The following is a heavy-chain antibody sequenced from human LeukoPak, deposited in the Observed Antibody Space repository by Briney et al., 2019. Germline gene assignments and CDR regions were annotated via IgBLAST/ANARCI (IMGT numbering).Heavy chain of an antibody. CDR3: AREGVVRGLAGYYYGMDV. D-gene: IGHD3-10*01. Sequence: ASVKVSCKASGYTFTGYYMHWVRQAPGQGLEWMGWINPNSGGTNYAQKFQGRVTMTGDTSISTAYMELSRLRSDDTAVYYCAREGVVRGLAGYYYGMDVWGQGTTVTVSS. V-gene: IGHV1-2*02. CDR2: INPNSGGT. CDR1: GYTFTGYY. J-gene: IGHJ6*02.